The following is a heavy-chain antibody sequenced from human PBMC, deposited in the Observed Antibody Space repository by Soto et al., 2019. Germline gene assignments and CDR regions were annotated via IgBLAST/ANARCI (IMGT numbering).Heavy chain of an antibody. Sequence: QITLKESGPTLVKPTQTLTLTCTFSGFSLSTNGVGVGWIRQPPGKALEWLGLIFWDDTERYRPSLQSRLTITRDTSNDQVVLSMTNIDPVDTATYFCAYALRGSSCSGAGCYYFDFWGQGTLVTVSS. J-gene: IGHJ4*02. CDR3: AYALRGSSCSGAGCYYFDF. CDR1: GFSLSTNGVG. V-gene: IGHV2-5*02. CDR2: IFWDDTE. D-gene: IGHD2-15*01.